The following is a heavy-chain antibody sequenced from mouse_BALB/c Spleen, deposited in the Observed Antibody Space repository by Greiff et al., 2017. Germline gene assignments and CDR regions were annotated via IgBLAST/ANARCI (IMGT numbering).Heavy chain of an antibody. V-gene: IGHV5-4*02. J-gene: IGHJ3*01. D-gene: IGHD2-4*01. CDR1: GFTFSDYY. Sequence: EVKLMESGGGLVKPGGSLKLSCAASGFTFSDYYMYWVRQTPEKRLEWVATISDGGSYTYYPDSVKGRFTISRDNAKNNLYLQMSSLKSEDTAMYYCARARSTMIRAWFAYWGQGTLVTVSA. CDR3: ARARSTMIRAWFAY. CDR2: ISDGGSYT.